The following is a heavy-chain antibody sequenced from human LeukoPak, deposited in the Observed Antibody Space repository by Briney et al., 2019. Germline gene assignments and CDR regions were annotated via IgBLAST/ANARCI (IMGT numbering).Heavy chain of an antibody. Sequence: ASVKVSCKASGGTLSSHAISWVRQAPGQGLEWMGGIILIFGTTNYAQKFQGRVTISADESTNTAYMELSSLRSEDTAVYYCARDLVPYGSGNSMGDWGQGTLVTVSS. CDR1: GGTLSSHA. CDR3: ARDLVPYGSGNSMGD. CDR2: IILIFGTT. J-gene: IGHJ4*02. D-gene: IGHD3-10*01. V-gene: IGHV1-69*13.